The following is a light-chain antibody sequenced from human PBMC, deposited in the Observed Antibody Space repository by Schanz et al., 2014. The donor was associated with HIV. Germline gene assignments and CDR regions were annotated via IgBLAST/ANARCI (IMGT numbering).Light chain of an antibody. V-gene: IGLV2-14*02. CDR3: NSHAGSNTFL. Sequence: QSALTQPASVSGSPGQSITISCTGPSSDVGSYNLVSWYQQHPGKAPKLMIYEGSKRPSGVSNRFSGSKSGNTASLTISGLQAEDEADYYCNSHAGSNTFLFGGGTKVTVL. CDR1: SSDVGSYNL. J-gene: IGLJ2*01. CDR2: EGS.